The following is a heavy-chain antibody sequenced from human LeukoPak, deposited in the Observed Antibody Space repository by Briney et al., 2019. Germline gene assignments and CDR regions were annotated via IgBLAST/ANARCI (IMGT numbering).Heavy chain of an antibody. Sequence: GGSLRLSCAASGFTFSNYAMGWVRQAPGKGLEWVSLISASGGTASYTDSVKGRFTISRDNSKNTLYLQMNSLRAEDTAVYYCAKRSDAYRVFDYWGQGTLVTVSS. CDR3: AKRSDAYRVFDY. CDR2: ISASGGTA. D-gene: IGHD5-24*01. J-gene: IGHJ4*02. CDR1: GFTFSNYA. V-gene: IGHV3-23*01.